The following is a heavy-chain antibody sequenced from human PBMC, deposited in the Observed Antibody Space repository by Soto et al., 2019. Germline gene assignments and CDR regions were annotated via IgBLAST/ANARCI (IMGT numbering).Heavy chain of an antibody. CDR1: GFTFSSYG. CDR2: ISYDGSNK. V-gene: IGHV3-30*18. Sequence: HPGGSLRLSCAASGFTFSSYGMHWVRQAPGKGLEWVAVISYDGSNKYYADSVKGRFTISRDNSKNTLYLQMNSLRAEDTAVYYCAKEGRDGWKFDAFDIWGQGTMVTVSS. CDR3: AKEGRDGWKFDAFDI. D-gene: IGHD6-19*01. J-gene: IGHJ3*02.